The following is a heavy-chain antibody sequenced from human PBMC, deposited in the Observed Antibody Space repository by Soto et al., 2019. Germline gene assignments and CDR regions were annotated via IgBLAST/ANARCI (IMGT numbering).Heavy chain of an antibody. CDR3: ARGYYDSSGYDDYYYYGMDV. V-gene: IGHV1-69*01. D-gene: IGHD3-22*01. CDR2: IIPIFGTA. CDR1: GGTFSSYA. Sequence: QVQLVQSGAEVKKPGSSVKVSCKASGGTFSSYAISWVRQAPGRGLEWMGGIIPIFGTANYAQKFQGRVTITADESTSTAYMELSSLRSEDTAVYYCARGYYDSSGYDDYYYYGMDVWGQGTTVTVSS. J-gene: IGHJ6*02.